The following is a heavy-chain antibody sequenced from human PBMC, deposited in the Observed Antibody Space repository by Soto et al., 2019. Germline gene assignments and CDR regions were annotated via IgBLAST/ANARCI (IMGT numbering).Heavy chain of an antibody. CDR2: IVPSLDTT. CDR1: GGTFSSSG. J-gene: IGHJ6*02. Sequence: SVKVSCKASGGTFSSSGFSWVRQAPGQGLEWMGMIVPSLDTTNYAQKFQARVTITADEVTSTAYMELRSLRSEDTAVYYCARWPQPRYTADPYAVDVWGQGTRVTGS. D-gene: IGHD3-16*02. CDR3: ARWPQPRYTADPYAVDV. V-gene: IGHV1-69*11.